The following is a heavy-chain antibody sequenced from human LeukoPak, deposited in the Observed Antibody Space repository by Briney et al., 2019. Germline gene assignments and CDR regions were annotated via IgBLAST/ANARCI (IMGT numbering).Heavy chain of an antibody. J-gene: IGHJ4*02. D-gene: IGHD3-16*01. CDR2: ISYDGSNK. CDR1: GFTFSSSA. CDR3: AKDWGRALDY. Sequence: GGSLRLSCAASGFTFSSSAMHWVRQAPGKGLEWVAIISYDGSNKYYADSVKGRFTISRDNSKNTLHLQMNSLRAEDTAVYYCAKDWGRALDYWGQGTLVTVSS. V-gene: IGHV3-30*04.